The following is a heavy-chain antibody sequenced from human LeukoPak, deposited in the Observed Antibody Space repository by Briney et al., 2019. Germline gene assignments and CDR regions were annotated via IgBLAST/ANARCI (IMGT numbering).Heavy chain of an antibody. J-gene: IGHJ5*02. CDR1: GGSISSYY. CDR3: ARGSGYSYGSNWFDP. D-gene: IGHD5-18*01. Sequence: SETLSLTCTVSGGSISSYYWSWIRQPPGKGLEWIGYIYYSGSTNYNPSLKSRVTISVDTSKNQFSLKLSSVTAADTAVYYCARGSGYSYGSNWFDPWGQGTLVTVSS. CDR2: IYYSGST. V-gene: IGHV4-59*01.